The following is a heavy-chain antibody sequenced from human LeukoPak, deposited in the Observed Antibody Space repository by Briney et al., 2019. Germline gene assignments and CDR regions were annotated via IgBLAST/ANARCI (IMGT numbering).Heavy chain of an antibody. CDR1: LFTSTSSA. V-gene: IGHV1-58*02. Sequence: GASVKDSPVPSLFTSTSSATWWGPQARGQRLEWIGWIVVGRGDTNYAQKFQERDTITRDMSTSTAYMELSSLRSEDTAVYYFSANTERLHGFGTWGQGTLVTVSS. J-gene: IGHJ5*02. D-gene: IGHD1-1*01. CDR2: IVVGRGDT. CDR3: SANTERLHGFGT.